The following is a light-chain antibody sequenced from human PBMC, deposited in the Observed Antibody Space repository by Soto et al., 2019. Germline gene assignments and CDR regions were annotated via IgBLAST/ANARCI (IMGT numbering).Light chain of an antibody. CDR1: SSNIGSNT. J-gene: IGLJ1*01. V-gene: IGLV1-44*01. CDR3: AAWDDSLNALV. Sequence: QSVLTQPPPASGTPGQRVTISCSGSSSNIGSNTVSWYQQVPGTAPKLLIYSNNQRPSGVPDRFSGSKSGTSASLATSGLQSEDEADYYCAAWDDSLNALVFGTGTKVT. CDR2: SNN.